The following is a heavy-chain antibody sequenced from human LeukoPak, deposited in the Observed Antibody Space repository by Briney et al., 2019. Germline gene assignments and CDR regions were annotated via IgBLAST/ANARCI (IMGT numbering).Heavy chain of an antibody. J-gene: IGHJ6*02. CDR2: IIPIFGTA. D-gene: IGHD3-22*01. V-gene: IGHV1-69*13. Sequence: GASVKVSCKASGGTFSSYAISWVRQAPGQGLEWMGGIIPIFGTANYAQKFQGRVTITADESTSTAYMELSSLRSEDTAVYYCARASILYYDSSGYYPLHYYYYGMDVWGRGTTVTVSS. CDR3: ARASILYYDSSGYYPLHYYYYGMDV. CDR1: GGTFSSYA.